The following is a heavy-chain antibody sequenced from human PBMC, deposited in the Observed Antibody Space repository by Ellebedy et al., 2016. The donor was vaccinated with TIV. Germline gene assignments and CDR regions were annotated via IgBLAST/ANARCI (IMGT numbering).Heavy chain of an antibody. Sequence: GGSLRLXXAAYGFTFSSYWMHWVLQAPGKGLVWVSRISSDGSTTVYADSVKGRFTISRDNAKNTLYLQMNSLRAEDTAVYYCARPGYCSGGRCWVYGMDVWGLGTTVTVSS. CDR3: ARPGYCSGGRCWVYGMDV. D-gene: IGHD2-15*01. V-gene: IGHV3-74*01. J-gene: IGHJ6*02. CDR1: GFTFSSYW. CDR2: ISSDGSTT.